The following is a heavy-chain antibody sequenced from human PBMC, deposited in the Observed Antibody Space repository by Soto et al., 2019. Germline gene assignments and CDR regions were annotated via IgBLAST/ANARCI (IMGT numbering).Heavy chain of an antibody. V-gene: IGHV4-34*01. Sequence: SETLSLTCAVYGGSFSGYYWSWIRQPPGKGLEWIGEINHSGSTNYNPSLKSRVTISVDTSKNQFSLKLSSVTAADTAVYYCARGSAAMVTRSLVLDVWGQGTTVTVSS. CDR1: GGSFSGYY. CDR2: INHSGST. CDR3: ARGSAAMVTRSLVLDV. D-gene: IGHD5-18*01. J-gene: IGHJ6*02.